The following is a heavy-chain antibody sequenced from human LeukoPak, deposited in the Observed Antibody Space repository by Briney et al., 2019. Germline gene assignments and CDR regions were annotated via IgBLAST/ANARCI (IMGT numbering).Heavy chain of an antibody. CDR2: ISWNSGSI. Sequence: SLRLSCAASGFTFDDYAMHWVRQAPGKGLEWVSGISWNSGSIGYADSVKGRFTISRDNAKNSLYLQMNSLRAEDTALYYCARSIAARLADYWGQGTLVTVSS. V-gene: IGHV3-9*01. J-gene: IGHJ4*02. D-gene: IGHD6-6*01. CDR3: ARSIAARLADY. CDR1: GFTFDDYA.